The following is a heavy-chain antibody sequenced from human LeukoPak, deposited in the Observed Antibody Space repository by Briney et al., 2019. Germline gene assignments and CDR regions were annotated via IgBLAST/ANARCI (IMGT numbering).Heavy chain of an antibody. J-gene: IGHJ6*02. V-gene: IGHV3-23*01. CDR2: ISGSGGST. CDR1: GFTFSSYA. CDR3: AKDYYDSSGYPTLSYYYGMDV. D-gene: IGHD3-22*01. Sequence: TGGSLRLSCAASGFTFSSYAMSWVRQAPGKGLEWVSVISGSGGSTYYADSVKGRFTISRDNSKNTLYLQMNSLRAEDTAVYYCAKDYYDSSGYPTLSYYYGMDVWGQGTTVTVSS.